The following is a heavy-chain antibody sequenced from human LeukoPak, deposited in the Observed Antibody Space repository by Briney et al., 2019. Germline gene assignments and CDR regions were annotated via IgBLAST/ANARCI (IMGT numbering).Heavy chain of an antibody. CDR3: ARPSYCVADNCGYWLDP. D-gene: IGHD2-21*01. CDR2: INPQGDIT. Sequence: ASVKVSCKTSGYTFTKYLIHWVRQATGQGLERMGTINPQGDITNYAQRFQGRITLTEDTATSTVYMELSSLTSEDTAVYYCARPSYCVADNCGYWLDPWGPGTLVTVSS. V-gene: IGHV1-46*01. CDR1: GYTFTKYL. J-gene: IGHJ5*02.